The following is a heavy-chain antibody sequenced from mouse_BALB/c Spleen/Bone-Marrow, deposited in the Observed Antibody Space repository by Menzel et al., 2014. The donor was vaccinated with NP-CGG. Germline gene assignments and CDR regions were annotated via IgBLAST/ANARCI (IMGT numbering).Heavy chain of an antibody. CDR2: ISSGGHYT. D-gene: IGHD2-4*01. CDR1: GFTFSSYS. Sequence: EVMLVESGGGLVKPGGSLKLSCAASGFTFSSYSMSWVRQTPEKRLEWVATISSGGHYTYYPDSVKGRFTISRDNAKNTLYLQMSSLKSEATAMYYCSKDGGYDYSYYFDYWGQGTTLTVSS. CDR3: SKDGGYDYSYYFDY. J-gene: IGHJ2*01. V-gene: IGHV5-6-4*01.